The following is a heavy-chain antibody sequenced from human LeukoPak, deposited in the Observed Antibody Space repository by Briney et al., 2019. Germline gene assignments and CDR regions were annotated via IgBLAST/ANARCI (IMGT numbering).Heavy chain of an antibody. CDR2: IYYSGST. CDR1: GYSISSGYY. Sequence: PSETLSLTCTVSGYSISSGYYWGWIRQPPGKGLEWIGSIYYSGSTYYNPSLKSRVTISVDTSKNQFSLKLSSVTAADTAVYYCARRRWELEGNYFDYWGQGTLVTVSS. CDR3: ARRRWELEGNYFDY. J-gene: IGHJ4*02. V-gene: IGHV4-38-2*02. D-gene: IGHD1-26*01.